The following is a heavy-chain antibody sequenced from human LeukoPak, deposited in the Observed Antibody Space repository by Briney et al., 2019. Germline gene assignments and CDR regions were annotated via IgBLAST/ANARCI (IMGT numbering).Heavy chain of an antibody. Sequence: GASVKVSCKASRYSFTGHYMNWVRQAPGQGLEWMGWTNPKSGGTNYAQKFQGRVTMTRDTSISTAYMDMSSLRSDDTAVYYCARNLWFGESSDAFDMWGQGTMVTVSS. V-gene: IGHV1-2*02. CDR1: RYSFTGHY. J-gene: IGHJ3*02. D-gene: IGHD3-10*01. CDR2: TNPKSGGT. CDR3: ARNLWFGESSDAFDM.